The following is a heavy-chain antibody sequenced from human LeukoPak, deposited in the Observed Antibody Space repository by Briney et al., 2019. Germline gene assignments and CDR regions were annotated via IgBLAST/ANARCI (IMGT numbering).Heavy chain of an antibody. J-gene: IGHJ4*02. V-gene: IGHV1-8*01. CDR2: MNPNSGNT. CDR3: ARGSMGRGLFFRWLRGYFDY. Sequence: ASVKVSCKASGYTFTSYDINWVRQATGQGLEWMGWMNPNSGNTGYAQKFQGRVTTTRNTYISTAYMELSSLRSEDTAVYYCARGSMGRGLFFRWLRGYFDYWGQGTLVTVSS. CDR1: GYTFTSYD. D-gene: IGHD5-24*01.